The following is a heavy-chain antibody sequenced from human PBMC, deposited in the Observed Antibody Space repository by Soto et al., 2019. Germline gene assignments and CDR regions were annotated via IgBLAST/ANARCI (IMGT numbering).Heavy chain of an antibody. J-gene: IGHJ4*02. Sequence: GVSMRLSSAASGLTVSSNFVSWVRKATGKGLEWVSIIYSDGSTYYAGSVKGRFTISRDNSKNTLYLQMNSLRAEDTAVYFCARCDGSAAYCFFFAYWGQGTPVTVSS. CDR2: IYSDGST. V-gene: IGHV3-66*01. D-gene: IGHD3-10*01. CDR3: ARCDGSAAYCFFFAY. CDR1: GLTVSSNF.